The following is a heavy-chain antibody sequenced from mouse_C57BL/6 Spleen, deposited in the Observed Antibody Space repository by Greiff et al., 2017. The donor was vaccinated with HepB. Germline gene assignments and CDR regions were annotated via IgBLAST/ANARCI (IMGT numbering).Heavy chain of an antibody. Sequence: VQLKESGGGLVKPGGSLKLSCAASGFTFSDYGMHWVRQAPEKGLEWVAYISSGSSTIYYADTVKGRFTISRDNAKNTLFLQMTSLRSEDTAMYYCARDTTVVAPYYFDYWGQGTTLTVSS. J-gene: IGHJ2*01. CDR2: ISSGSSTI. D-gene: IGHD1-1*01. CDR3: ARDTTVVAPYYFDY. CDR1: GFTFSDYG. V-gene: IGHV5-17*01.